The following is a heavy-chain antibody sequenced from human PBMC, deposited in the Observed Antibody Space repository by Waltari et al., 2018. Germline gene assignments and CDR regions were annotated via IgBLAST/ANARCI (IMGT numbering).Heavy chain of an antibody. CDR2: INHSGST. CDR3: ARVAQYSGSYYGPVDY. CDR1: GGSFSGYY. Sequence: QVQLQQWGAGLLKPSETLSLTCAVYGGSFSGYYWSWIRQPPGKGLEWIGEINHSGSTNYNPSLKSRVTISVDTSKNQFSLKLSSLRSEDTAVYYCARVAQYSGSYYGPVDYWGQGTLVTVSS. J-gene: IGHJ4*02. D-gene: IGHD1-26*01. V-gene: IGHV4-34*01.